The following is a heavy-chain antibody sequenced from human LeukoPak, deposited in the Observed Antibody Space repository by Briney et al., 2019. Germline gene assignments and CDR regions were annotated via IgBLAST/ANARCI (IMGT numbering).Heavy chain of an antibody. J-gene: IGHJ4*02. V-gene: IGHV3-30-3*01. Sequence: QPGRSLRLSCAASGFTFSSCAMHWVRQAPGKGLEWVAVISYDGSNKYYADSVKGRFTISRDNSKNTLYLQMNSLRAEDTAVYYCARDGLTYYFDYWGQGTLVTVSS. CDR1: GFTFSSCA. CDR3: ARDGLTYYFDY. CDR2: ISYDGSNK. D-gene: IGHD3-9*01.